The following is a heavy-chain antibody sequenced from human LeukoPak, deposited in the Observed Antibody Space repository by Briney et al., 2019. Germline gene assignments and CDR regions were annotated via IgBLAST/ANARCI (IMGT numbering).Heavy chain of an antibody. CDR2: IYYSGST. CDR1: GGSISSGGYY. CDR3: TRAPGSGSYYSYYYYYGMDV. V-gene: IGHV4-30-4*08. Sequence: PSETLSLTCTVSGGSISSGGYYWSWIRQPPGKGLEWIGYIYYSGSTYYNPSLKSRVTISVDTSKNQFSLKLSSVTAADTAVYYCTRAPGSGSYYSYYYYYGMDVWGQGTTVTVSS. J-gene: IGHJ6*02. D-gene: IGHD3-10*01.